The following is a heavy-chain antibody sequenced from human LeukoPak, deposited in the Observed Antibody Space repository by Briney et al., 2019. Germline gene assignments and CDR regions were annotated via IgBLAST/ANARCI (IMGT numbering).Heavy chain of an antibody. D-gene: IGHD1-26*01. CDR1: GGSFSGYY. V-gene: IGHV4-34*01. Sequence: PSETLSLTCAVYGGSFSGYYWSWIRQPPGKGLEWIGEINHSGSTNYNPSLKSRVTISVDTSKNQFSLKLSSVTAADTAVYYCARQHDVGATTDAFDIWGQGTMVTVSS. CDR2: INHSGST. CDR3: ARQHDVGATTDAFDI. J-gene: IGHJ3*02.